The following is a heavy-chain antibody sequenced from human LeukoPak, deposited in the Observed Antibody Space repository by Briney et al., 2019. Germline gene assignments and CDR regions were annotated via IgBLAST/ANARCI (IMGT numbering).Heavy chain of an antibody. V-gene: IGHV4-59*01. Sequence: SETLSLTCTVSGGSLRCYYWTWIRQPPGTGLKWIGYIYCSRSTNYNPSLQSRVTMSVDTSKNQLSLKLNSVTAADTAVYYCARSGTLTGYLYWGQGALVTVSS. J-gene: IGHJ4*02. CDR2: IYCSRST. CDR1: GGSLRCYY. CDR3: ARSGTLTGYLY. D-gene: IGHD3-9*01.